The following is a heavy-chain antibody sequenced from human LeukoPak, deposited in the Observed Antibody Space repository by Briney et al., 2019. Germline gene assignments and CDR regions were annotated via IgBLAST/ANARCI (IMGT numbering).Heavy chain of an antibody. Sequence: GGSLRLSCAASGFTFSSYSMNWVRQAPGKGLEWVTSISSSSSYIYYADSVKGRFTISRDNAKNSLYLQMNSLRAEDTAVYYCARVRSSWYYFDYWGQGTLVTVSS. D-gene: IGHD6-13*01. CDR1: GFTFSSYS. V-gene: IGHV3-21*01. CDR2: ISSSSSYI. CDR3: ARVRSSWYYFDY. J-gene: IGHJ4*02.